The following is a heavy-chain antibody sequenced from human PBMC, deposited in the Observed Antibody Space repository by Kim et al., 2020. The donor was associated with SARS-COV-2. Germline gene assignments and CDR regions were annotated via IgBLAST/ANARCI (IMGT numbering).Heavy chain of an antibody. V-gene: IGHV4-4*02. CDR2: IYHSGST. J-gene: IGHJ4*02. CDR1: GGSISSSNW. CDR3: AREWSGSRDFDY. D-gene: IGHD1-26*01. Sequence: SETLSLTCAVSGGSISSSNWWSWVRQPPGKGLEWIGEIYHSGSTNYNPSLKSRVTISVDKSKNQFSLMLSSVTAADTAVYYCAREWSGSRDFDYWGQGTLVTVSS.